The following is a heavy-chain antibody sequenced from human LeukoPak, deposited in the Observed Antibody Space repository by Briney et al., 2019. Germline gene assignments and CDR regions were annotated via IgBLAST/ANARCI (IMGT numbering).Heavy chain of an antibody. D-gene: IGHD3-22*01. V-gene: IGHV1-46*01. CDR3: ARPTYDSSDYEYFQH. Sequence: ASVKVSCKASGYTFTNNFMHWVRQAPGQGLEWIGIINPSGDNTWYAQKFQGRVTMTRDMATSTDYLELSRLRSDDTAVYYCARPTYDSSDYEYFQHWGQGTLVTVSS. J-gene: IGHJ1*01. CDR1: GYTFTNNF. CDR2: INPSGDNT.